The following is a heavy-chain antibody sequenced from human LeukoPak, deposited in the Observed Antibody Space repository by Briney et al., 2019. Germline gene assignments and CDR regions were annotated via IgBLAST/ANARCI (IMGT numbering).Heavy chain of an antibody. CDR2: INWNGGST. Sequence: GGSLRLSCAASGFTFSSYWMHWVRQAPGKGLEWVSGINWNGGSTGYADSVKGRFTISRDNAKNSLYLQMNSLRAEDTALYYCARDLELDYGGNSGYWGQGTLVTVSS. D-gene: IGHD4-23*01. V-gene: IGHV3-20*04. J-gene: IGHJ4*02. CDR3: ARDLELDYGGNSGY. CDR1: GFTFSSYW.